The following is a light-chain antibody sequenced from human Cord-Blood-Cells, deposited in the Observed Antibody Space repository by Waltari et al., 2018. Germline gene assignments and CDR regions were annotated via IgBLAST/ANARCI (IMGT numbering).Light chain of an antibody. J-gene: IGKJ3*01. CDR3: QQDNSYSPELT. CDR1: QSISSW. V-gene: IGKV1-5*03. Sequence: DIQMTQSPSPLSASLGTSVTIPSRASQSISSWLAWYQQKPGKAPKLLIYKASSLESGVPSRFSGSGSGTEFTLTISSLQPDDFATYYCQQDNSYSPELTFGPGTKVDIK. CDR2: KAS.